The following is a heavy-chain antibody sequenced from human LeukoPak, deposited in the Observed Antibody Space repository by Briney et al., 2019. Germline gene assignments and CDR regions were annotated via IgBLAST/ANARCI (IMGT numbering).Heavy chain of an antibody. Sequence: GGSLRLSCAASGFTFSSDYMHWVRQAPGKGLEWVSGISWNSGSIGYADSVKGRFTISRDNAKNSLYLQMNSLRAEDTALYYCAKDLYGTSKGYFDYWGQGTLVTVSS. CDR2: ISWNSGSI. CDR3: AKDLYGTSKGYFDY. J-gene: IGHJ4*02. CDR1: GFTFSSDY. D-gene: IGHD1-26*01. V-gene: IGHV3-9*01.